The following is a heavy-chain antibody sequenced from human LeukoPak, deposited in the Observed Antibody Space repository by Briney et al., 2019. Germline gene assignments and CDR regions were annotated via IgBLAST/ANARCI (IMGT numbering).Heavy chain of an antibody. J-gene: IGHJ3*02. CDR3: AKDARWLAPGTFDI. V-gene: IGHV3-23*01. CDR1: GFTFSTYA. CDR2: ISGSGDST. Sequence: GGSLRLSCAASGFTFSTYAMNWVRQAPGKGLNWVSSISGSGDSTLYADSVKGRFTISRDNSKKTLYLQMNSRRADDTAVYYCAKDARWLAPGTFDIWGQGTMVTVS. D-gene: IGHD6-19*01.